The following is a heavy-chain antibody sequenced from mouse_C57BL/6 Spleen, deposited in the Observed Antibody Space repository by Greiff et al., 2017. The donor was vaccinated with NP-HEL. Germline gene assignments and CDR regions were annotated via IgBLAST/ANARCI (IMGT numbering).Heavy chain of an antibody. V-gene: IGHV1-42*01. D-gene: IGHD5-5*01. CDR3: AREVSLPPDYYAMDY. CDR1: GYSFTGYY. Sequence: VQLQQSGPELVKPGASVKISCKASGYSFTGYYMNWVKQSPEKSLEWIGEINPSTGGTTYNQKFKAKATLTVDKSSSTAYMQLKSLTSEDSAVYYCAREVSLPPDYYAMDYWGQGTSVTVSS. CDR2: INPSTGGT. J-gene: IGHJ4*01.